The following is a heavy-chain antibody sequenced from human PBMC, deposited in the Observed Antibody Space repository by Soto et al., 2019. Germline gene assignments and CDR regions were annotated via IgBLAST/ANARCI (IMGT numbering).Heavy chain of an antibody. V-gene: IGHV1-69*13. CDR3: ARPPVVVVAANYYGMDV. J-gene: IGHJ6*02. Sequence: SVKVSCKASGGTFSSYAISWVRQAPGQGLEWMGGIIPIFGTANYAQKFQGRVTITADESTSTAYMELSSLRSEDTAVYYCARPPVVVVAANYYGMDVWGQVTTVIVSS. D-gene: IGHD2-15*01. CDR1: GGTFSSYA. CDR2: IIPIFGTA.